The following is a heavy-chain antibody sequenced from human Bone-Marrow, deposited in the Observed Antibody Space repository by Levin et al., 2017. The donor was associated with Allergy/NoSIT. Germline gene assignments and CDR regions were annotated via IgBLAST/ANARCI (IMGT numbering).Heavy chain of an antibody. CDR1: EFTFSSYG. Sequence: PGGSLRLSCAASEFTFSSYGMSWVRQAPGKGLEWVSSISDSGGSSYYADSVKGRFTISRDNSKNTLYLQMNSLRAEDTAVYYCAKLYGSGTYYNFLDYWGQGTLVTVSS. CDR2: ISDSGGSS. V-gene: IGHV3-23*01. D-gene: IGHD3-10*01. CDR3: AKLYGSGTYYNFLDY. J-gene: IGHJ4*02.